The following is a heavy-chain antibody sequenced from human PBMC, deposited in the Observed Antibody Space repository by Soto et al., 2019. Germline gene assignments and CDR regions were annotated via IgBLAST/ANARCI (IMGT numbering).Heavy chain of an antibody. V-gene: IGHV5-10-1*01. D-gene: IGHD6-13*01. CDR1: GYSFTSSW. Sequence: EVQLVQSGAEVKKPGESLTISCKGSGYSFTSSWIIWVRQMPGKGLEWMGRVDPSDSYTIYSPSFQGHVTISTDKSISSAFLQWSSLKSSDTAMYYCARGVAAAGTLLDFWGHGTQVTVSS. CDR3: ARGVAAAGTLLDF. J-gene: IGHJ5*01. CDR2: VDPSDSYT.